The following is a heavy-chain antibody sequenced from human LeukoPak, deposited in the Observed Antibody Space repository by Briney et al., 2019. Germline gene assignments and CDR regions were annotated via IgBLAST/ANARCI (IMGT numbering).Heavy chain of an antibody. CDR1: GFTFSSYW. J-gene: IGHJ4*02. D-gene: IGHD3-10*01. CDR3: ARDLVSGPYYYGSGRAGRLFDY. Sequence: GGSLRLSCAASGFTFSSYWMSWVRQAPGKGREWVANIKQDGSEKYYVDSVKGRFTISRDDAKNSLYLQMNSLRAEDTAVYYCARDLVSGPYYYGSGRAGRLFDYWGQGTLVTVSS. CDR2: IKQDGSEK. V-gene: IGHV3-7*01.